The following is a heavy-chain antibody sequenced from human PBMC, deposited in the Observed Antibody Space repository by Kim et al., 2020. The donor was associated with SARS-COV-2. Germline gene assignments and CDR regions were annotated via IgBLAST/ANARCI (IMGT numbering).Heavy chain of an antibody. V-gene: IGHV4-38-2*02. CDR2: IYHSGST. D-gene: IGHD2-15*01. J-gene: IGHJ4*02. CDR1: GYSISSGYY. Sequence: SETLSLTCTVSGYSISSGYYWGWIRQPPGKGLEWIGSIYHSGSTYYNPSLKSRVTISVDTSKNQFSLKLSSVNAADTAVYYCARADIVVVVAATSYFDYWGQGTLVTVSS. CDR3: ARADIVVVVAATSYFDY.